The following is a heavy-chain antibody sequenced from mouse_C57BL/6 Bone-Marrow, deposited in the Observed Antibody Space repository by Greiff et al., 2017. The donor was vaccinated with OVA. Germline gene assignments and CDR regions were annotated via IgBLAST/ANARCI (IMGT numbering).Heavy chain of an antibody. CDR1: GISITTGNYR. Sequence: EVKVEESGPGLVKPSQTVFLTCTVTGISITTGNYRWSWIRQFPGNKLEWIGYIYYSGTITYNPSLTSRTTITRDTPKNQFFLEMNSLTAEDTATYYCAREGYGSSYGEYYFDYWGQGTTLTVSS. D-gene: IGHD1-1*01. V-gene: IGHV3-5*01. CDR3: AREGYGSSYGEYYFDY. J-gene: IGHJ2*01. CDR2: IYYSGTI.